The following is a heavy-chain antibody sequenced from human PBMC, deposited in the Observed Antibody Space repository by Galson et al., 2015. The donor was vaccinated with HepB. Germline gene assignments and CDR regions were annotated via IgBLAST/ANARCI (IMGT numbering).Heavy chain of an antibody. J-gene: IGHJ4*02. CDR1: GFSLSTSGVG. V-gene: IGHV2-5*01. CDR3: AHSGDYDILTGYSTYYFDY. D-gene: IGHD3-9*01. Sequence: PALVKPTQTLTLTCTFSGFSLSTSGVGVGWIRQPPGKALEWLALIYWNDDKRYSPSLKSRLTIAKDTSKNQVVLTMTNMDPVDTATYYCAHSGDYDILTGYSTYYFDYWGQGTLVTVSS. CDR2: IYWNDDK.